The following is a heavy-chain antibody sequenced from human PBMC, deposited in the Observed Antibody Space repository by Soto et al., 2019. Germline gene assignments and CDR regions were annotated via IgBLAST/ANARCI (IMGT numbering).Heavy chain of an antibody. CDR1: GFTFSSYA. CDR2: ISYDGSNK. CDR3: ARENEITMVRSTFDP. Sequence: QVQLVESGGGVVQPGRSLRLSCAASGFTFSSYAMHWVRQAPGKGLEWVAVISYDGSNKYYADSVKGRFTISRDNSKNTLYLQMNSLRAEDTAVDYGARENEITMVRSTFDPWFQGTLVTVSS. J-gene: IGHJ5*02. V-gene: IGHV3-30-3*01. D-gene: IGHD3-10*01.